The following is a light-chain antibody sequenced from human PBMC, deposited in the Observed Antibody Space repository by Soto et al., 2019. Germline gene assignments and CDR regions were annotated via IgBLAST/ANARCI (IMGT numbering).Light chain of an antibody. Sequence: DVQMTQSPSTLSASVGDRVTITCRASQSISSYLNWYQQKPGKAPKLLIYDVSSLERGVPSRFSGSGSGTEFTLTISSMQPDDFATFYCQQYNGYSRTFGQGTKVDIK. CDR2: DVS. V-gene: IGKV1-5*01. CDR1: QSISSY. J-gene: IGKJ1*01. CDR3: QQYNGYSRT.